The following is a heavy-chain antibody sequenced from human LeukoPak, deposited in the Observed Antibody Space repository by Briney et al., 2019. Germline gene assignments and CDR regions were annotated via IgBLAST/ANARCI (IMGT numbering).Heavy chain of an antibody. Sequence: ASVKVSCKASGYTFTGYYMHWVRQAPGQGLEWMGWINPNSGGTNYAQKFQGRVTMTRDTSISTAYMELSRLRSDDTAVYYCARDPLVPAAIWYFDLWGRGTLVTVSS. V-gene: IGHV1-2*02. J-gene: IGHJ2*01. D-gene: IGHD2-2*01. CDR1: GYTFTGYY. CDR2: INPNSGGT. CDR3: ARDPLVPAAIWYFDL.